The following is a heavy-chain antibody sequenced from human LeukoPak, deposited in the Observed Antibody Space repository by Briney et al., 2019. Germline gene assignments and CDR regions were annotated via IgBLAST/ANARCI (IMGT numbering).Heavy chain of an antibody. Sequence: GESLKISCQGSGYSFASYWIGWVRQMPGKGLEWMGIIYPGDSNTRYSPSFQGLVSISADTSTSTAYLQWSSLKASDSAIYYCARHARVYYYMDVWGKGTTVTVSS. CDR1: GYSFASYW. CDR2: IYPGDSNT. V-gene: IGHV5-51*01. J-gene: IGHJ6*03. CDR3: ARHARVYYYMDV.